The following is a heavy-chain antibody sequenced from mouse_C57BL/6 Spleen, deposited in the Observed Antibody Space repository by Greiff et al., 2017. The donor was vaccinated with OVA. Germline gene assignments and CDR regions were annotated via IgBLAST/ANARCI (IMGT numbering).Heavy chain of an antibody. V-gene: IGHV1-52*01. Sequence: QVQLQQPGAELVRPGSSVKLSCKASGYTFTSYWMHWVKQRPIQGLEWIGNIDPSDSETPYNQKFKDKATLTVDKSSSTAYMQLSSLTSEDSAIDWCARVSTVSAMAYWGQGTPVTVSA. J-gene: IGHJ4*01. CDR1: GYTFTSYW. CDR3: ARVSTVSAMAY. D-gene: IGHD1-1*01. CDR2: IDPSDSET.